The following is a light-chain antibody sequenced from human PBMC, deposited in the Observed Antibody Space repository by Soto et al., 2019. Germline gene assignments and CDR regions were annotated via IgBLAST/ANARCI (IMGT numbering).Light chain of an antibody. V-gene: IGLV2-14*03. J-gene: IGLJ1*01. Sequence: QSALTQPASVSGSPGQSITISCTGTSSDVGYYNYVSWYQQHPGKAPKLMIYDVRNRPSGVSNRFSGSKSGNTASLTISGLQAEDEADYYCSSYPSSSTYVFGTGTKVTVL. CDR2: DVR. CDR1: SSDVGYYNY. CDR3: SSYPSSSTYV.